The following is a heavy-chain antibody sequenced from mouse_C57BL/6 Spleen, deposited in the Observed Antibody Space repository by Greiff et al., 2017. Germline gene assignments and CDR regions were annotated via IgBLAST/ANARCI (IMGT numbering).Heavy chain of an antibody. V-gene: IGHV1-64*01. CDR1: GYAFSSYW. CDR3: ARDDYGNFDV. CDR2: IHPNSGST. Sequence: VQLQQSGAELVKPGASVKISCKASGYAFSSYWMNWVKQRPGKGLEWIGMIHPNSGSTNYNEKFKSKATLTVDKSSSTAYMQLSSLTSEDSAVYYCARDDYGNFDVWGTGTTVTVSS. J-gene: IGHJ1*03. D-gene: IGHD2-3*01.